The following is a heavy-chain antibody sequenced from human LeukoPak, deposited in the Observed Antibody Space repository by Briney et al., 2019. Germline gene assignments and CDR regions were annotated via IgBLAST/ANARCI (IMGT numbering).Heavy chain of an antibody. CDR1: GGSFSGYY. J-gene: IGHJ4*02. CDR2: INHSGST. CDR3: ASGITMVRGVY. D-gene: IGHD3-10*01. V-gene: IGHV4-34*01. Sequence: PSETLSLTCAVYGGSFSGYYWSWIRQPPGKGLEWIGEINHSGSTNYNPSLKSRVTISVDTSKNQFSLKLSSVTAADTAVYYCASGITMVRGVYWGQGTLVTVSS.